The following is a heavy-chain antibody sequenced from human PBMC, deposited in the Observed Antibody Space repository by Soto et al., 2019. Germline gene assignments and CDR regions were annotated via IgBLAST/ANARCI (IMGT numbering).Heavy chain of an antibody. CDR3: ARGPGYCSGGACTFYYGLDV. J-gene: IGHJ6*02. V-gene: IGHV4-59*01. CDR2: VYYTGST. CDR1: GGSISGSY. D-gene: IGHD2-15*01. Sequence: SETLSLTCSVSGGSISGSYWSWIRQPPGKELEWIGYVYYTGSTNYNPSLKSRATMSVDTSKNQFSLKLNSVTAADTAVYFCARGPGYCSGGACTFYYGLDVWGQGTTVTVSS.